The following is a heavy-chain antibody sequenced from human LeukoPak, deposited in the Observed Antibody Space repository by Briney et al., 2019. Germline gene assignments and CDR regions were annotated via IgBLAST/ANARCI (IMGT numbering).Heavy chain of an antibody. V-gene: IGHV3-64*04. J-gene: IGHJ4*02. CDR2: ISSNGGST. Sequence: GGSLRLSCSASGFTFSSYALHWVRQAPGKGLEYVSVISSNGGSTYYADSVKGRFTISRDNSKNTLYLQMNSLRAEDTAVYYCAKFPRLLWFGELLEFDYWGQGTLVTVSS. CDR3: AKFPRLLWFGELLEFDY. CDR1: GFTFSSYA. D-gene: IGHD3-10*01.